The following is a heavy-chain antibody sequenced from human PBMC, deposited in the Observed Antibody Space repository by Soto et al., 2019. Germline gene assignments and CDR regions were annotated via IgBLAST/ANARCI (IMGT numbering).Heavy chain of an antibody. Sequence: QVKLVQSGAEVKKPGASVKVSCKASGYTFTSYAMHWVRQAPGQRLEWMGWINAGNGNTKYSQKFQGRVTITRDTSASTAYMELSSMRSEDTAVYYCARDPGYSYGYNWGQGTLVTVSS. V-gene: IGHV1-3*01. CDR3: ARDPGYSYGYN. J-gene: IGHJ4*02. CDR1: GYTFTSYA. CDR2: INAGNGNT. D-gene: IGHD5-18*01.